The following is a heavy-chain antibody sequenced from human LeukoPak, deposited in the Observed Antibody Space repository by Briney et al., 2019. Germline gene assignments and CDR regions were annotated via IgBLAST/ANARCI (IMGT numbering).Heavy chain of an antibody. V-gene: IGHV3-53*01. CDR3: ARDPTAVDTGY. CDR1: GFTVSSNY. D-gene: IGHD5-18*01. Sequence: GGSLRLSCAASGFTVSSNYMSWVRQAPGKRLEWVSVIYSGGSTYYADSVKGRFTISRDNSKNTLYLLMNSLRAEDTAVYYCARDPTAVDTGYWGQGTLVTVSS. J-gene: IGHJ4*02. CDR2: IYSGGST.